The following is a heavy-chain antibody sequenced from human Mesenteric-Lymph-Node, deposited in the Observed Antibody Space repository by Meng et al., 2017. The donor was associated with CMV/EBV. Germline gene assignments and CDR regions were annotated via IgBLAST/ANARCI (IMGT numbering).Heavy chain of an antibody. J-gene: IGHJ4*02. CDR3: ARGSVGYYGSGSPTSLTYFDY. Sequence: ISSSYWSWIRQPQGKGLEWIGYIYYSGSTNYNPSLKSRVTISVDTSKNQFSLKLSSVTAADTAVYYCARGSVGYYGSGSPTSLTYFDYWGQGTLVTVSS. D-gene: IGHD3-10*01. CDR2: IYYSGST. CDR1: ISSSY. V-gene: IGHV4-59*12.